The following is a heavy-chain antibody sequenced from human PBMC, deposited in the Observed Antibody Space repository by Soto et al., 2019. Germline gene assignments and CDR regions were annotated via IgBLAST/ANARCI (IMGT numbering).Heavy chain of an antibody. CDR3: ARGLATLPVFAFDI. CDR1: GISLSTSGVG. D-gene: IGHD1-1*01. V-gene: IGHV2-5*01. CDR2: VYWNDDK. J-gene: IGHJ3*02. Sequence: QITLKGSGPTLVKPTQPLTLTCTLSGISLSTSGVGLGWIRQTPGKALEWLALVYWNDDKHYSPSLKSRLTITQHTSKNQAILTMPNMDPVDTATYYCARGLATLPVFAFDIWGQGRVVTVSS.